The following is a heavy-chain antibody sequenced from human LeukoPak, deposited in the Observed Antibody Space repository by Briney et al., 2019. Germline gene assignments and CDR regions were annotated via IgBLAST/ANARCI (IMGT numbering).Heavy chain of an antibody. Sequence: GGSLRLSCAASGFTVSSNYMSWVRQAPGKGLEWVSVIYSGGSTYYADSVKGRFTISRDNSKNTLYLQMNSLRAEDTAVYYCARPDGDSPGDYWGQGTLVTVSS. CDR3: ARPDGDSPGDY. D-gene: IGHD4-17*01. V-gene: IGHV3-53*01. CDR1: GFTVSSNY. CDR2: IYSGGST. J-gene: IGHJ4*02.